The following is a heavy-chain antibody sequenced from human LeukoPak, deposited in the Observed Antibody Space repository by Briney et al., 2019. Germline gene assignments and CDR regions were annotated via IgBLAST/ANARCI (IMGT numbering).Heavy chain of an antibody. D-gene: IGHD3-10*01. CDR1: GGSISSSIYY. Sequence: PSETLSLTCTVSGGSISSSIYYWGWIRQSPGKGLEWIGSIYYSGSTYYNPSLKSRVTLSVDTSENQYSLKVTSVTAADTAVYYCSRGLFSGSYLDYWGQGTLVTVSS. CDR2: IYYSGST. V-gene: IGHV4-39*07. J-gene: IGHJ4*02. CDR3: SRGLFSGSYLDY.